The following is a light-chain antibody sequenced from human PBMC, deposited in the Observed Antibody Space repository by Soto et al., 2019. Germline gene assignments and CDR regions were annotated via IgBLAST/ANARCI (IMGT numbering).Light chain of an antibody. J-gene: IGKJ1*01. CDR3: QQYGSPPWT. Sequence: DIQMTQSPSSLSASFGDRVTLTCRASRNIDTYLNWYQQKPGTAPKLLMYGASSLHSGVPSRFSGSGSGTDFTLTISRLEPEDFAVYYCQQYGSPPWTFGQGTRVEIK. CDR1: RNIDTY. V-gene: IGKV1-39*01. CDR2: GAS.